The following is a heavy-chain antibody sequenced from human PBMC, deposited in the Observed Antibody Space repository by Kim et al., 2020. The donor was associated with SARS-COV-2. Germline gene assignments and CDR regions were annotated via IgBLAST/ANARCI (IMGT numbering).Heavy chain of an antibody. V-gene: IGHV1-69*13. CDR1: GGTFSSYA. D-gene: IGHD3-10*01. CDR2: IIPIFGTA. CDR3: ARSWSTMVHGVISYYGMDV. J-gene: IGHJ6*02. Sequence: SVKVSCKASGGTFSSYAISWVRQAPGQGLEWMGGIIPIFGTANYAQKFQGRVTITADESTSTAYMELSSLRSEDTAVYYCARSWSTMVHGVISYYGMDVWGQGTTVTVSS.